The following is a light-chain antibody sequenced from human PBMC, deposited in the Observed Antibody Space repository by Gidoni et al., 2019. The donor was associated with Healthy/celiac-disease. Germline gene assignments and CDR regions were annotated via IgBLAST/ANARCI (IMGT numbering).Light chain of an antibody. CDR3: QQNYSTPYT. J-gene: IGKJ2*01. CDR1: QSISSY. V-gene: IGKV1-39*01. Sequence: DIQITQSPSSLSASVGDRVTITCRASQSISSYLNWYQQKPGNAPKLLIYAASRLQSGVPSRFSGSGSGTDFTLTISSLQPEDFATYYCQQNYSTPYTFGQGTKLEIK. CDR2: AAS.